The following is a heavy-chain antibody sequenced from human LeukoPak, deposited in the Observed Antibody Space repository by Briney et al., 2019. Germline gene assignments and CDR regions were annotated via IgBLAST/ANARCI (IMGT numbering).Heavy chain of an antibody. CDR3: TRHGDYYGSGSYYQYYYYYYMDV. J-gene: IGHJ6*03. V-gene: IGHV3-73*01. D-gene: IGHD3-10*01. CDR2: IRSKANSYAT. CDR1: GFTFSGSA. Sequence: GGSLRLSCAASGFTFSGSAMHWVRQASGKGLEWVGRIRSKANSYATAYAASVKGRFTISRDDSKNTAYLQMNSLNTEDTAVYYCTRHGDYYGSGSYYQYYYYYYMDVWGKGTTVTVSS.